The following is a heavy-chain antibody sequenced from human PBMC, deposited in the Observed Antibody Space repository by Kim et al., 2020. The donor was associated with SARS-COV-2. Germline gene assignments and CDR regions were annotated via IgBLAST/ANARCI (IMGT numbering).Heavy chain of an antibody. Sequence: GGSLRLSCAASGFTFSTYSMNWVRQAPGKGLEWVSSISSSSSYIYYADSVKGRFTISRDNAKNSLYLQMNSLRADDTAVYYCARERLSEMCYYDSSGYYPDAFDIWGQGTMVTVSS. CDR2: ISSSSSYI. V-gene: IGHV3-21*01. CDR3: ARERLSEMCYYDSSGYYPDAFDI. D-gene: IGHD3-22*01. J-gene: IGHJ3*02. CDR1: GFTFSTYS.